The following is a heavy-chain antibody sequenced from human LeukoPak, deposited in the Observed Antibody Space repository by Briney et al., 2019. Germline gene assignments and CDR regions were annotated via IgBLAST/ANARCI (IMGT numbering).Heavy chain of an antibody. CDR1: GGSISSYY. Sequence: SETLSLTCTVSGGSISSYYWSWIRQPPGKGLEWIGYIYYSGSTNYNPSLKSRVTISVDTSKNQFSLKLSSVTAADTAVYYCPRSVGGEDAFDILGQGTMVTVSP. V-gene: IGHV4-59*01. CDR2: IYYSGST. J-gene: IGHJ3*02. D-gene: IGHD3-16*01. CDR3: PRSVGGEDAFDI.